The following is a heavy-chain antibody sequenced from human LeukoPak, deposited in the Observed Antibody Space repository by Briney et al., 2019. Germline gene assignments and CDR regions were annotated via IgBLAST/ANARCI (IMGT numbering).Heavy chain of an antibody. Sequence: ASVKVSCKASGGTFSSYAISWVRQAPGQGLEWMGGIIPIFGTANYAQKFQGRVTITADKSTSTAYMELSSLRSEDTAVYYCARERGYSSGSHAPFDYWGQGTLVTVSS. V-gene: IGHV1-69*06. J-gene: IGHJ4*02. D-gene: IGHD6-19*01. CDR1: GGTFSSYA. CDR2: IIPIFGTA. CDR3: ARERGYSSGSHAPFDY.